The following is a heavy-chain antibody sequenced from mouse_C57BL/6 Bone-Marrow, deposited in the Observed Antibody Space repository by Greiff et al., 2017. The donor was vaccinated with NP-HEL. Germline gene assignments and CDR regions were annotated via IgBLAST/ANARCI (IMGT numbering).Heavy chain of an antibody. Sequence: EVKVVESGGDLVKPGGSLKLSCAASGFTFSSYGMSWVRQTPDKRLEWVATISSGGSYTYYPDSVKGRFTISRDNAKNTLYLQMSSLKSEDTAMYYCARQGVITTVVAQYYYAMDYWGQGTSVTVSS. CDR1: GFTFSSYG. CDR2: ISSGGSYT. CDR3: ARQGVITTVVAQYYYAMDY. J-gene: IGHJ4*01. D-gene: IGHD1-1*01. V-gene: IGHV5-6*01.